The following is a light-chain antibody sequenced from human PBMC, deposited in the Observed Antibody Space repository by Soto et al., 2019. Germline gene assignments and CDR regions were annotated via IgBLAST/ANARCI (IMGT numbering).Light chain of an antibody. CDR1: SSNIGSNT. CDR3: AAWDDSLNGWV. J-gene: IGLJ3*02. V-gene: IGLV1-44*01. CDR2: SNN. Sequence: QSVLTQPPSASGTPVQRVTISCSGSSSNIGSNTVNWYQQLPGTAPKLLIYSNNQRPSGVPDRFSGSKSGTSGSLAISGLQSEDEADYYCAAWDDSLNGWVFGGGTKLTVL.